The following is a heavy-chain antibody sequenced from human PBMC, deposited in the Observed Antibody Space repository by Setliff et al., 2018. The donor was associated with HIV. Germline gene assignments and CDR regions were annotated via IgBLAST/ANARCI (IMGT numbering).Heavy chain of an antibody. CDR1: GLTFSNCG. D-gene: IGHD3-10*01. Sequence: GGSLRLSCATSGLTFSNCGMHWVRQAPGKGLEWVAYISGSGGVMAYAGSVKGRFTISRDNAKNSLYLQMNSLRVEDTATYYCARARGSVGYYGSGTMYHMDVWGKGTTVTVSS. J-gene: IGHJ6*03. V-gene: IGHV3-48*04. CDR2: ISGSGGVM. CDR3: ARARGSVGYYGSGTMYHMDV.